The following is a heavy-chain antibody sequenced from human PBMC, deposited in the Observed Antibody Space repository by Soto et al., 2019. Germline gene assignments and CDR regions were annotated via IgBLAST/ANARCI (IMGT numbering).Heavy chain of an antibody. Sequence: ASVKVSCKASGYTFTSYAMHWVRQAPGQRLEWMGWINAGNGNTKYSQKFQGRVTITRDTSASTAYMELSSLRSEDTAVYYCARDRAWDYDSSGYSDYWGQGTLVTVSS. V-gene: IGHV1-3*01. CDR1: GYTFTSYA. D-gene: IGHD3-22*01. CDR3: ARDRAWDYDSSGYSDY. J-gene: IGHJ4*02. CDR2: INAGNGNT.